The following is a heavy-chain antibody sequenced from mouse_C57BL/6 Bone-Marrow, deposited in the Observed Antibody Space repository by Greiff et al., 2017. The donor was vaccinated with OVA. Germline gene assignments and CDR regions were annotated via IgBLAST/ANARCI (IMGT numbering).Heavy chain of an antibody. Sequence: ASGYTFTSYWMHWVKQRPGPGPEWIGRIHPPDRDTNYNQKFKGKATLTVDKSSSTAYMQLSCLTSEDSAVYYCAMEGATFSWFAYCGQGTLVTVSA. CDR3: AMEGATFSWFAY. V-gene: IGHV1-74*01. D-gene: IGHD6-1*01. J-gene: IGHJ3*01. CDR1: GYTFTSYW. CDR2: IHPPDRDT.